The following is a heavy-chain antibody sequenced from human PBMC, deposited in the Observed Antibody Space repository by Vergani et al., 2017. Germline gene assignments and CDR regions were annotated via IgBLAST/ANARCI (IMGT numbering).Heavy chain of an antibody. J-gene: IGHJ4*02. CDR1: GFTFSSSA. Sequence: EVQLLESGGGLVQPGGSLRLSCAASGFTFSSSAFNWVRQAPGKGLEWVSGISGSGGSTYYADSVKGRFTISRDNSKNTLYLQVNSLRAEDTAVYYCATAQVLYRIALGGQFDSWGQGTLVTVSS. CDR2: ISGSGGST. D-gene: IGHD3-16*02. CDR3: ATAQVLYRIALGGQFDS. V-gene: IGHV3-23*01.